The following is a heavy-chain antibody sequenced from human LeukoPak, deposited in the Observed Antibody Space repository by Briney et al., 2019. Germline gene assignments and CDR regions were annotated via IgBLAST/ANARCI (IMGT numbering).Heavy chain of an antibody. CDR1: GFTFDDYA. Sequence: GRSLRLSCAASGFTFDDYAMHWVRQAPGKGLEWVSGISWNSGSIGYADSVKSRFTISRDNAKNSLYLQMNSLRAEDTALYYCAKDAYCSGTSCPYYYYYYGMDVWGQGTTVTVSS. V-gene: IGHV3-9*01. J-gene: IGHJ6*02. D-gene: IGHD2-2*01. CDR3: AKDAYCSGTSCPYYYYYYGMDV. CDR2: ISWNSGSI.